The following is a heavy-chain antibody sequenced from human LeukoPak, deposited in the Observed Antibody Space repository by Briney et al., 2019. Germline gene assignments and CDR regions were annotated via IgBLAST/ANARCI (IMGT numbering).Heavy chain of an antibody. V-gene: IGHV3-48*01. CDR3: ARAKRNAFDI. Sequence: PGGSLRLSCAASGFTFSNYSMNWVRQAPGKGLEWVSYISRSSSIIYYAYSVKGRFTISRDNAKNSLYLQMNSLRAEDTAVYYCARAKRNAFDIWGQGTMVTVSS. J-gene: IGHJ3*02. CDR1: GFTFSNYS. CDR2: ISRSSSII.